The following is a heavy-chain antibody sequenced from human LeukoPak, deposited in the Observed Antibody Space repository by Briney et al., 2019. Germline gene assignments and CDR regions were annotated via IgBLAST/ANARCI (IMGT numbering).Heavy chain of an antibody. CDR1: GFTFSSYS. CDR3: ASLDSGSYSPFDY. Sequence: GGSLRLSCAASGFTFSSYSMNWVRQAPGKGLEWVSSISSSSSYIYYADSVKGRFTISRDNAKNSLYLQMNSLRAEDMAVYYCASLDSGSYSPFDYWGQGTLVTVSS. J-gene: IGHJ4*02. CDR2: ISSSSSYI. D-gene: IGHD1-26*01. V-gene: IGHV3-21*01.